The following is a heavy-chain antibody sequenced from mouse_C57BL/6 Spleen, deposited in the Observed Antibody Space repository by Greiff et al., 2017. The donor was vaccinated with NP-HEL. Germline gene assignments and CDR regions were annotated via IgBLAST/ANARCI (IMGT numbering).Heavy chain of an antibody. D-gene: IGHD2-10*02. CDR2: ISDGGSYT. V-gene: IGHV5-4*01. CDR3: ARDRGYGNYAMDY. CDR1: GFTFSSYA. J-gene: IGHJ4*01. Sequence: EVKLMESGGGLVKPGGSLKLSCAASGFTFSSYAMSWVRQTPEKRLEWVATISDGGSYTYYPDNVKGRFTISRDNAKNNLYLQMSHLKSEDTAMYYCARDRGYGNYAMDYWGQGTSVTVSS.